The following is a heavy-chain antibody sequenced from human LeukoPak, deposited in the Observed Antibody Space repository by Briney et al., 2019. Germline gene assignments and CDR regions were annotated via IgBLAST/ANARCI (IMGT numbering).Heavy chain of an antibody. CDR3: AHSRGYCSSTSCYTLNYFDY. CDR2: IYWDDDK. D-gene: IGHD2-2*02. J-gene: IGHJ4*02. Sequence: SGPTLVKPPQTLTLTCTFSGFSLSTSGVGVGWIRQPPGKALEWLALIYWDDDKRYSPSLKSRLTITKDTSKNQVVLTMTNMDPVDTATYYCAHSRGYCSSTSCYTLNYFDYWGQGTLVTVSS. V-gene: IGHV2-5*02. CDR1: GFSLSTSGVG.